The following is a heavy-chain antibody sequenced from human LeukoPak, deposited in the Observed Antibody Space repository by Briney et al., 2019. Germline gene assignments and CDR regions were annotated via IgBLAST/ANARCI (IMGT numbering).Heavy chain of an antibody. J-gene: IGHJ6*03. CDR2: IYTSGST. CDR1: GGSISSYY. D-gene: IGHD2-2*01. CDR3: ARSVAVVVPAAMFYYYYYMDV. Sequence: SETLSLTCTVSGGSISSYYWSWIRQPAGKGLEWIGRIYTSGSTNYNPSLKSRVTISVDTSKNQFSLKLSSVTAADTAVYYCARSVAVVVPAAMFYYYYYMDVWGKGTTVTISS. V-gene: IGHV4-4*07.